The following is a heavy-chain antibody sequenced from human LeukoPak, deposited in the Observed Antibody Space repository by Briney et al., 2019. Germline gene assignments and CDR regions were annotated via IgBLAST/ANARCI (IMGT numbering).Heavy chain of an antibody. CDR1: GFSFSHHY. D-gene: IGHD5-24*01. CDR2: IDIDGNT. CDR3: ARDLNYNFDY. V-gene: IGHV3-74*01. Sequence: GGSLRLSCVASGFSFSHHYMHGVRQAPGKGLVWVSRIDIDGNTNYADSVKGRFTISRDNPKVTVYPQMNRLRAEDTAVSYCARDLNYNFDYWGQGALVTVSS. J-gene: IGHJ4*02.